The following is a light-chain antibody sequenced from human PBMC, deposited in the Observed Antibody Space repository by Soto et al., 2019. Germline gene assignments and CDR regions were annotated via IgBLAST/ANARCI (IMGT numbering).Light chain of an antibody. CDR1: QSVTSSS. CDR3: QQTYSTPFT. CDR2: GAS. J-gene: IGKJ3*01. Sequence: EIVLTQFPGTLSLSPGERATLSCRASQSVTSSSLAWYQQKVGRAPRVLIYGASNRATGIPDRFSGSGSGTDFTLTITRLEPEDFATYYCQQTYSTPFTFGPGTRVDIK. V-gene: IGKV3-20*01.